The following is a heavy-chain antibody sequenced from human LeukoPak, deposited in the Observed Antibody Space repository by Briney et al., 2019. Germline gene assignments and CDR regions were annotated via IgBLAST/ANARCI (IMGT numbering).Heavy chain of an antibody. CDR1: GFTFSSYW. CDR3: AELGITMIGGV. V-gene: IGHV3-74*01. CDR2: INSDGSST. D-gene: IGHD3-10*02. Sequence: GGSLRLSCAASGFTFSSYWMHWVRQAPGKGLVWVSRINSDGSSTSYADSVKGRFTTSRDNAKNTLYLQMNSLRAEDTAVYYCAELGITMIGGVWGKGTTVTISS. J-gene: IGHJ6*04.